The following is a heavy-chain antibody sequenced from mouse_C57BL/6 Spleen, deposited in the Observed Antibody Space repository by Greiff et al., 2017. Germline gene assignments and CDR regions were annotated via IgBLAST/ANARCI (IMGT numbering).Heavy chain of an antibody. V-gene: IGHV1-52*01. D-gene: IGHD4-1*01. CDR3: ARRANWDVGYFDY. CDR2: IDPSDSET. CDR1: GYTFTSSW. Sequence: VQLQQPGAELVRPGSSVKLSCKASGYTFTSSWMHWVKQRPIQGLEWIGNIDPSDSETHYNQKFKDKATLTVDKSSSTAYMQLSSLTSEDAAVEYCARRANWDVGYFDYWGQGTTLTVSS. J-gene: IGHJ2*01.